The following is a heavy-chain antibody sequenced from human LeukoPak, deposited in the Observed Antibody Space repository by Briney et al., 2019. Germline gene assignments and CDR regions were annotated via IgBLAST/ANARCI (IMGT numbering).Heavy chain of an antibody. CDR2: MNPNSGNT. J-gene: IGHJ5*02. CDR1: GYTFTSYD. Sequence: GASVKVSCKASGYTFTSYDINWVRQATGQGLEWMGWMNPNSGNTGYAQKFQGRVTMTRNTSISTAYMELSSLRSEDTAVHYCARASGWPNNWFDPWGQGTLVTVSS. V-gene: IGHV1-8*01. CDR3: ARASGWPNNWFDP. D-gene: IGHD6-19*01.